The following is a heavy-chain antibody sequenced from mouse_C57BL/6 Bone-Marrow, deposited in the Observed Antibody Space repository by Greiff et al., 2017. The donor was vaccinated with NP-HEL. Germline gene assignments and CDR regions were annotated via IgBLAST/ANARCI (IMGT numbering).Heavy chain of an antibody. CDR3: ARGTAQATSYAMDY. D-gene: IGHD3-2*02. V-gene: IGHV1-59*01. CDR1: GYTFTSYW. J-gene: IGHJ4*01. CDR2: IDPSDSYT. Sequence: QVQLQQPGAELARPGTSVKLSCKASGYTFTSYWMHWVKQRPGQGLEWIGVIDPSDSYTNYNQKFKGKATLTVDTSSSTAYMQLSSLTSEDSAVYYCARGTAQATSYAMDYWGQGTSVTVSS.